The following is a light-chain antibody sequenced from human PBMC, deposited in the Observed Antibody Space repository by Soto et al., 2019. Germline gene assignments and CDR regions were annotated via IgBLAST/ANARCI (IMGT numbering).Light chain of an antibody. V-gene: IGLV1-40*01. CDR1: YSNIGIND. CDR2: GNS. CDR3: QSYDSSLSGYV. J-gene: IGLJ1*01. Sequence: QSVLSQPPSASGTPGQTVTVSCSGTYSNIGINDVHWYRQLSGTAPQILIYGNSNRPSGVPDRFSGSKSGTSASLAITGLQAEDEADYYCQSYDSSLSGYVFGTGTKLTVL.